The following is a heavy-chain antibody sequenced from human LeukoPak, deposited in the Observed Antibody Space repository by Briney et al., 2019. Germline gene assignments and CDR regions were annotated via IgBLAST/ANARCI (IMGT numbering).Heavy chain of an antibody. J-gene: IGHJ5*02. CDR3: ARVLGNNWFDP. Sequence: SETLSLTCTVSGNSISSGDNYWSWIRQPAGKGLEWIGRIYTSGSTNYNPSLKSRVTISVDTSKNQFSLKLSSVTAADTAVYYCARVLGNNWFDPWGQGTLVTVSS. V-gene: IGHV4-61*02. D-gene: IGHD1-26*01. CDR2: IYTSGST. CDR1: GNSISSGDNY.